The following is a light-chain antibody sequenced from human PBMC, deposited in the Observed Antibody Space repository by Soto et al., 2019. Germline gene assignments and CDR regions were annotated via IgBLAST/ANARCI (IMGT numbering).Light chain of an antibody. CDR3: QQYNSYRT. Sequence: DIQMTQSPSSLSPSVGDRVTITCRASQSISSWLAWYQQKPGKAPNLLIYDASSLESGVPSRFSGSGSGTEFTLTISSLQPDDFATYYCQQYNSYRTFGQGTKVDIK. CDR2: DAS. J-gene: IGKJ1*01. CDR1: QSISSW. V-gene: IGKV1-5*01.